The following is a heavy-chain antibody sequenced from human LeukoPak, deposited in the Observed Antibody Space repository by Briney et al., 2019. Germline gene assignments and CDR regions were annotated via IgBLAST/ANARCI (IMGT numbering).Heavy chain of an antibody. Sequence: GGSLRLSCAASGFTFSSYGMHWVRQAPGKGLEWVAFIRYDGSNKYYADSVKGRFTISRDNSKNSLYLQMNSLRAEDTAVYYCAREFSGSNYGFPFDYWGQGTLVTVSS. D-gene: IGHD1-26*01. CDR3: AREFSGSNYGFPFDY. V-gene: IGHV3-30*02. J-gene: IGHJ4*02. CDR2: IRYDGSNK. CDR1: GFTFSSYG.